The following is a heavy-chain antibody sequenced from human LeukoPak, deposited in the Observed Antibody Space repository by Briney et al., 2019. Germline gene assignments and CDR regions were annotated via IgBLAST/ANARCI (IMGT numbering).Heavy chain of an antibody. CDR1: GFTFSSDW. D-gene: IGHD3-22*01. V-gene: IGHV3-7*03. CDR2: IKEDGSES. J-gene: IGHJ3*01. Sequence: GGSLRLSCAVSGFTFSSDWMTWVRQAPGKGLEWVANIKEDGSESYYVDSVKGRFTISRDNTKNSLYLQMNSLRAEDTAVYYCAKDLNSTYNYDSSGYEDAFDFWGQGTMVTVSS. CDR3: AKDLNSTYNYDSSGYEDAFDF.